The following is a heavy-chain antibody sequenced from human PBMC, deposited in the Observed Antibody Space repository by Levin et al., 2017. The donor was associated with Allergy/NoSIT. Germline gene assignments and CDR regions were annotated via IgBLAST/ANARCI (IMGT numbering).Heavy chain of an antibody. CDR3: ARDYGDPYYFDY. V-gene: IGHV4-4*02. J-gene: IGHJ4*02. Sequence: SETLSLTCAVSGGSISSSNWWSWVRQPPGKGLEWIGEIYHSSRTNYNPSLKSRVTISVDKSKNQFSLKLSSVTAADTAVYYCARDYGDPYYFDYWGQGTLVTVSS. CDR2: IYHSSRT. CDR1: GGSISSSNW. D-gene: IGHD4-17*01.